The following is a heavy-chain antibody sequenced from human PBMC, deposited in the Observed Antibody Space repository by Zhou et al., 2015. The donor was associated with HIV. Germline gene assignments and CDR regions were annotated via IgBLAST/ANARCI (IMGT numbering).Heavy chain of an antibody. V-gene: IGHV1-46*01. Sequence: QLHLVQSGAEEMKPGASVKISCRASGFTFTSYSIHWVRQAPGQGLEWMGISNSDSTTYAQKFQGRVTMARDTSTSTAYMELSSLRSEDTAVYYCARSSAVAASWAFDIWGQGTMVTVSS. D-gene: IGHD6-19*01. J-gene: IGHJ3*02. CDR3: ARSSAVAASWAFDI. CDR1: GFTFTSYS. CDR2: SNSDST.